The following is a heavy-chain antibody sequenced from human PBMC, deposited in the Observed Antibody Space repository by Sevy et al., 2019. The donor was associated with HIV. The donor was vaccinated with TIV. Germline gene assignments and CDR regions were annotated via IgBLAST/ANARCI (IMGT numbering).Heavy chain of an antibody. J-gene: IGHJ4*02. V-gene: IGHV1-8*01. D-gene: IGHD6-6*01. CDR2: MNPNSGNT. CDR3: ARGAALYSSSIIEYDY. Sequence: ASVKVSCKASGYTFTFYDINLVRQATGQGLEWVGWMNPNSGNTGYAQKFQGRVTMTRNTSISTAYMELGSLRSEDTAVFYCARGAALYSSSIIEYDYWGQGTLVTVSS. CDR1: GYTFTFYD.